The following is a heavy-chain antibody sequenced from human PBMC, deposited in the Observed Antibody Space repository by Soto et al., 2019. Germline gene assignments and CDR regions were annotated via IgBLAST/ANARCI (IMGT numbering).Heavy chain of an antibody. CDR1: GFTFSSYA. CDR2: ISGSGGST. Sequence: EVQLLESGGGLVQPGGSLRLSCAASGFTFSSYAMSWVRQAPGKGLEWVSAISGSGGSTYYADSVKGRFTISRDNSKNTLYLQMNSLRGEDTAVYYCAKTRRYCSGGSCGGYFDYWGQGTLVTVSS. D-gene: IGHD2-15*01. CDR3: AKTRRYCSGGSCGGYFDY. J-gene: IGHJ4*02. V-gene: IGHV3-23*01.